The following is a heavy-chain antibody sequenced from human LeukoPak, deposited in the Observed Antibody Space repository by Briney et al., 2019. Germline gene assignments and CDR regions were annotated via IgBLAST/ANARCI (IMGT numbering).Heavy chain of an antibody. J-gene: IGHJ6*02. CDR1: GGSFSGYY. Sequence: PSETLSLTCAVYGGSFSGYYWSWIRQPPGKGLEWIGEINHSGSTNYNPSLKSRVTISVDTSKNQFSLKLSSVTAADTAVYYCARDLLRYVFGNFNYGMDVWGQGTTVTVSS. CDR2: INHSGST. V-gene: IGHV4-34*01. D-gene: IGHD3-9*01. CDR3: ARDLLRYVFGNFNYGMDV.